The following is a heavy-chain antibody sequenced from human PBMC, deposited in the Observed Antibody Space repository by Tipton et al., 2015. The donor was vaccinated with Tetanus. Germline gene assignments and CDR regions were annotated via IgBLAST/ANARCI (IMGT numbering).Heavy chain of an antibody. CDR2: INHSGST. CDR3: ARVRRGATTDLDY. CDR1: GGSFSGYY. D-gene: IGHD5-12*01. V-gene: IGHV4-34*01. J-gene: IGHJ4*02. Sequence: TLSLTCAVYGGSFSGYYWSWIRQPPGKGLEWIGEINHSGSTNYNPSLKSRVTISVDTSKNQFSLKLSSVTAADTAVYYCARVRRGATTDLDYWGRGTLVTVSS.